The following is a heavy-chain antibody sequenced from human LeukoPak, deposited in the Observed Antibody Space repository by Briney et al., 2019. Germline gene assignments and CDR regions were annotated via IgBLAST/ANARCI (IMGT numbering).Heavy chain of an antibody. Sequence: SETLSLTCTVSGGSISSYYWSWIRPPPGKGMEWIGYIYYSGSTNYNPSLKSRVTISVDTSKNQFSLKLSSVTAADTAVYYCARGPVVVPSWFDPWGQGTLVTVSS. D-gene: IGHD2-2*01. J-gene: IGHJ5*02. CDR1: GGSISSYY. V-gene: IGHV4-59*01. CDR2: IYYSGST. CDR3: ARGPVVVPSWFDP.